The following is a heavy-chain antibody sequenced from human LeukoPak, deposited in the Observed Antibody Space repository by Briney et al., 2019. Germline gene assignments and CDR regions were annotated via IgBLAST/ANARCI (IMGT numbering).Heavy chain of an antibody. V-gene: IGHV1-2*06. J-gene: IGHJ4*02. D-gene: IGHD6-19*01. CDR2: INPNIDRT. CDR1: GYTFTGYY. Sequence: APVKLASQSSGYTFTGYYMHWVRHAPRQGLEWMGRINPNIDRTNYAHKFQGRVTITRDTSIRTAYMGLSRQRSTDPAVSYRASSPVAGIFDYWGQGTLVTVSS. CDR3: ASSPVAGIFDY.